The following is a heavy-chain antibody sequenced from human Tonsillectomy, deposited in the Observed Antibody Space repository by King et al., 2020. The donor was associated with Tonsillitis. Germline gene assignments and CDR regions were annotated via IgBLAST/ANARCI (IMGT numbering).Heavy chain of an antibody. V-gene: IGHV3-21*01. CDR2: ISSSNSYI. Sequence: VQLVESGGGLVKPGGSLRLSCAASGFTLSSYSMNWVRQAPGKGLEWVSSISSSNSYIYYADSMKGRFTISRDNAKNSLYLQMNSLRAEDTAVYYCARDRRWLQSFDYWGQGTLVTVSS. J-gene: IGHJ4*02. D-gene: IGHD5-24*01. CDR1: GFTLSSYS. CDR3: ARDRRWLQSFDY.